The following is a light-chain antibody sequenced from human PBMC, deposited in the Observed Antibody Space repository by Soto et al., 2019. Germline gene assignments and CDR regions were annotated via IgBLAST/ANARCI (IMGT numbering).Light chain of an antibody. CDR1: QRVSSY. V-gene: IGKV3-11*01. CDR2: DAS. Sequence: EIVLTQSPATLSFSPGERATLSCRASQRVSSYLAWYQQKPGQAPRLLIYDASNRATGIPARFRGSGSGTDLTLTIISLEPDDFGVYYCQQRSNFPLTFGGGTKVEIK. J-gene: IGKJ4*01. CDR3: QQRSNFPLT.